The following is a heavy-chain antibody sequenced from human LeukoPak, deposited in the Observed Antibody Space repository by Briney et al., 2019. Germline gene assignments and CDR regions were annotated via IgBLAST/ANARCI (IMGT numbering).Heavy chain of an antibody. Sequence: NPGGSLRPSCAASGFSFSTYSMNWVRQAPGKGVEWVSSITSSPTYIYYADSVKGRFTISRDNAKNSVYLQMNSLRVEDTAVYYCAREMTYGSDRSGFVWGQGALVTVSS. CDR1: GFSFSTYS. CDR2: ITSSPTYI. J-gene: IGHJ4*02. CDR3: AREMTYGSDRSGFV. V-gene: IGHV3-21*01. D-gene: IGHD3-22*01.